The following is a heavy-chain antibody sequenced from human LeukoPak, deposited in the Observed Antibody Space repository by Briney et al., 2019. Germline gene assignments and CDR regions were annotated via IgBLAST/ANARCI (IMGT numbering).Heavy chain of an antibody. CDR3: ARETVVPAAMGAFDI. V-gene: IGHV3-30-3*01. CDR1: GFTFSSYA. Sequence: GGSLRLSCAASGFTFSSYAMHWVRQAPGKGLEWVAVISYDGSNKYYADSVKGRFTISRDNSKNTLYLQMNSLRAEDTAVYYCARETVVPAAMGAFDIWGQGTMVTVSS. J-gene: IGHJ3*02. CDR2: ISYDGSNK. D-gene: IGHD2-2*01.